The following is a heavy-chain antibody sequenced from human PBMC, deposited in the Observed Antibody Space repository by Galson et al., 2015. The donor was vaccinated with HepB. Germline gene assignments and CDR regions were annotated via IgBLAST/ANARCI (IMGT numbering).Heavy chain of an antibody. Sequence: SLRLSCAASGFTFSSYWMSWVRQAPGKGLEWVANIKQDGSEKYYVDSVKGRFTISRDNAKNSLYLQMNSLRAEDTAVYYCARESEDIVVVVAAVFYYYYGMDVWGQGTTVTVSS. CDR1: GFTFSSYW. V-gene: IGHV3-7*03. CDR2: IKQDGSEK. CDR3: ARESEDIVVVVAAVFYYYYGMDV. D-gene: IGHD2-15*01. J-gene: IGHJ6*02.